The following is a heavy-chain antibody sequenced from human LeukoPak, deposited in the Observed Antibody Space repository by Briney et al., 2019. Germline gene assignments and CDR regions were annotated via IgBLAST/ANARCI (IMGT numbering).Heavy chain of an antibody. D-gene: IGHD1-26*01. CDR3: ARETGTYSAFDY. CDR2: IYHSGST. J-gene: IGHJ4*02. CDR1: GYSISSGYY. Sequence: SETLSLTCTVSGYSISSGYYWAWIRQPPGKGLEWIGTIYHSGSTYSNPSLKSRVTISVDTSKNQFSLRLSSVTAADTAVYYCARETGTYSAFDYWRQGTLVTVSS. V-gene: IGHV4-38-2*02.